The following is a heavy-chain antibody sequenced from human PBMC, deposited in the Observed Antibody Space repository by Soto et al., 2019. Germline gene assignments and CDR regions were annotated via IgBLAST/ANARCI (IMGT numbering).Heavy chain of an antibody. J-gene: IGHJ4*02. CDR1: GFTFSSYG. CDR2: IWYDGSNK. D-gene: IGHD4-4*01. CDR3: AREGDYSNNFFDY. Sequence: GGSLRLSCAASGFTFSSYGMHWVRQASGKGLEWVAVIWYDGSNKYYADSVKGRFTISRDNSKNTLYLQMNSLRAEDTAVYYCAREGDYSNNFFDYWGQGTLVTVSS. V-gene: IGHV3-33*01.